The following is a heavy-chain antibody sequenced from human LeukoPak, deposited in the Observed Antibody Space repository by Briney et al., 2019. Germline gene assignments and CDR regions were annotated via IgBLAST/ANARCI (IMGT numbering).Heavy chain of an antibody. CDR1: GFTFSSYG. CDR2: ISGSGGST. Sequence: GGSLRLSCAASGFTFSSYGMSWVRQAPGKGLEWVSAISGSGGSTYYADSVKGRFTISRDNSKNTLYLQMNSLRAEDTAVYYCAKDQYSSGWYYFDYWGQGTLVTVSS. CDR3: AKDQYSSGWYYFDY. J-gene: IGHJ4*02. V-gene: IGHV3-23*01. D-gene: IGHD6-19*01.